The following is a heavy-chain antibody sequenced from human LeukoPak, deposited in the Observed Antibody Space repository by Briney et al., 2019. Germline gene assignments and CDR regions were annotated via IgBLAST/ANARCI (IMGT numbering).Heavy chain of an antibody. CDR1: GYTFTSYA. V-gene: IGHV1-3*01. D-gene: IGHD2-2*01. CDR3: ARVPCSSTSCYPPYYYGMDV. CDR2: MNAGNGNT. J-gene: IGHJ6*02. Sequence: ASVKVSCKASGYTFTSYAMDWVRQAPGQRLEWMGWMNAGNGNTKYSQKFQGRVTITRDTSASTAYMELSSLRSEDTAVYYCARVPCSSTSCYPPYYYGMDVWGQGTTVTVSS.